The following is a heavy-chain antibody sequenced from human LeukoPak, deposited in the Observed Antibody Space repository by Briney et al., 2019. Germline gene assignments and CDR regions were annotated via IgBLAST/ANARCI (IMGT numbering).Heavy chain of an antibody. CDR1: GGSISSGSYY. CDR2: IYYSGST. V-gene: IGHV4-31*03. CDR3: ARGEAYGGGDCYSGAFYI. D-gene: IGHD2-21*02. Sequence: SETLSLTCTVSGGSISSGSYYWSWIRQHPGKGLEWIGYIYYSGSTYYNPSLKSRVTISVDTSKNQFSLKLSSVTAADTAVYYCARGEAYGGGDCYSGAFYIWGQGKIIIVTS. J-gene: IGHJ3*02.